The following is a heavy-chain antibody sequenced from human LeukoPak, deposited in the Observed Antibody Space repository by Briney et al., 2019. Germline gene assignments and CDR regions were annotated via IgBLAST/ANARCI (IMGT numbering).Heavy chain of an antibody. CDR3: ARERYCSSTSCYSSPYPDY. CDR1: GGSFSGYY. V-gene: IGHV4-34*01. Sequence: SETLSLTCAVYGGSFSGYYWSWIRQPPGKGLEWIGEINHSGSTNYNPSLKSRVTISVDTSKNQFSLKLSSVTAADTAVYYCARERYCSSTSCYSSPYPDYWGQGTLVTVSS. J-gene: IGHJ4*02. CDR2: INHSGST. D-gene: IGHD2-2*02.